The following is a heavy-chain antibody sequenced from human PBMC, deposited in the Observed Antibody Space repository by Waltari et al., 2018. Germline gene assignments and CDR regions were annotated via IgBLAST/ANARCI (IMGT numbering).Heavy chain of an antibody. CDR1: GFTFSSYA. CDR3: AKATRLVRGVINHFDY. J-gene: IGHJ4*02. D-gene: IGHD3-10*01. Sequence: EVQLVESGGGLVQPGGSLRLSCAASGFTFSSYAMSWVRQAPGKGLEWVSAMSGSCGSTYYADSVKGRFTISRDNSKNTLYLQMNSLRAEDTAVYYCAKATRLVRGVINHFDYWGQGTLVTVSS. V-gene: IGHV3-23*04. CDR2: MSGSCGST.